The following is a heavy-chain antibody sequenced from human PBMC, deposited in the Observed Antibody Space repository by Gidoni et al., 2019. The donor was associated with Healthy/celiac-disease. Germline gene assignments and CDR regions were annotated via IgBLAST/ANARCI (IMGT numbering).Heavy chain of an antibody. D-gene: IGHD3-16*02. CDR2: IYYSGST. J-gene: IGHJ4*02. CDR3: ARQSDYVGGSYRSSLGDYFDY. V-gene: IGHV4-39*01. Sequence: QLQLPASGPGLVKPSETLSLPCSVSGGSIRSSLYYWGWLRQPPGKGLEWIGSIYYSGSTYYNPSLKSRVTISVDTSKNQFSLKLSSVTAADTAVYYCARQSDYVGGSYRSSLGDYFDYWGQGTLVTVSS. CDR1: GGSIRSSLYY.